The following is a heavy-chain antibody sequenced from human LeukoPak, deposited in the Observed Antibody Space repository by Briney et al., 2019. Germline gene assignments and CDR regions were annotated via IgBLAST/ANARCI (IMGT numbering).Heavy chain of an antibody. J-gene: IGHJ3*01. D-gene: IGHD6-13*01. CDR1: GVSISSYY. CDR3: ARHDGSSWYYAFDV. CDR2: IYYSGST. Sequence: SETLSLTCTVSGVSISSYYWSWVRQPPGKGLEWIGYIYYSGSTNYSPSLKSRVTISLDTSKNQFSLKLSSVTAADTAVYYCARHDGSSWYYAFDVWGQGTMVTVSS. V-gene: IGHV4-59*08.